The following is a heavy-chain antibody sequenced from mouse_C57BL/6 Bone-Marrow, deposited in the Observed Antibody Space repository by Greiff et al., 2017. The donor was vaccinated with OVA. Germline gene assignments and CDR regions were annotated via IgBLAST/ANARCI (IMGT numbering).Heavy chain of an antibody. CDR1: GYTFTNYW. J-gene: IGHJ4*01. CDR2: IYPGGGYT. Sequence: VHLVESGAELVRPGTSVKMSCKASGYTFTNYWIGWAKQRPGHGLEWIGDIYPGGGYTNYNEKFKGKATLTADKSSSTAYMQFSSLTSEDSAIYYCARGSYYFYAMDYWGQGTSVTVSS. CDR3: ARGSYYFYAMDY. D-gene: IGHD2-12*01. V-gene: IGHV1-63*01.